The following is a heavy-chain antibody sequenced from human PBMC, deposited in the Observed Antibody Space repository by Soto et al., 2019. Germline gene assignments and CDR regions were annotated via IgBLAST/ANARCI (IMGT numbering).Heavy chain of an antibody. CDR3: AIPSTDN. Sequence: QLQLQESGPGLVKPSETLSLTCTVSGASINTSYYYWGWIRQPRGKGLEWIGSVYYSGRTSYNPSLASRMTNSSDTTRNQSALRLISETAADTARYYCAIPSTDNWGQGTLVTVSS. D-gene: IGHD2-2*01. J-gene: IGHJ4*02. CDR1: GASINTSYYY. CDR2: VYYSGRT. V-gene: IGHV4-39*01.